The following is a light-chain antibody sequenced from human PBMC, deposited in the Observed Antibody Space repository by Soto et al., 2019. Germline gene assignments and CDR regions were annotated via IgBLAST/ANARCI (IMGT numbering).Light chain of an antibody. CDR3: QSYDSSLGGSGV. Sequence: QAVVTQPPSVSGAPGQRVTISCTGSSSNIGAGYDVYWYQQLPGTAPKLLIYGNSNRPSGVPDRFSGSKSGTSASLAITGLQAEDEADYYCQSYDSSLGGSGVFGGGTKLTVL. V-gene: IGLV1-40*01. CDR1: SSNIGAGYD. J-gene: IGLJ2*01. CDR2: GNS.